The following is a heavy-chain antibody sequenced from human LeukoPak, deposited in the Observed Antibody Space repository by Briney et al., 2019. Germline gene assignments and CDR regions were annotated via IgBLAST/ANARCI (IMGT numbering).Heavy chain of an antibody. J-gene: IGHJ4*02. CDR2: IWHDGSHK. V-gene: IGHV3-33*01. CDR3: SREIFGSGSCPDF. CDR1: GFSFDTYA. D-gene: IGHD3-10*01. Sequence: AGGSLRLSCAASGFSFDTYAMHWVRQAPGQGLEWVALIWHDGSHKFYSNSVRGQFTISRDNSKNTVYLQMNNQRPDDTAVYYCSREIFGSGSCPDFCGQGNLVTVSS.